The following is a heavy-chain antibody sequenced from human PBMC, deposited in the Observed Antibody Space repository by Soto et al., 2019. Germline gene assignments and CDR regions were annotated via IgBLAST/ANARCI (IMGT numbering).Heavy chain of an antibody. J-gene: IGHJ6*03. Sequence: SETLSLTCTVSGGSISSSSYYWGWIRQPPGKGLELIGSIYYSGSTYYNPSLKSRVTISVDTSKNQFSLKLSSVTAADTAVYYCAGSRVKSSYYYYYYMDVWGKGTTVTVSS. CDR2: IYYSGST. V-gene: IGHV4-39*01. D-gene: IGHD3-10*01. CDR3: AGSRVKSSYYYYYYMDV. CDR1: GGSISSSSYY.